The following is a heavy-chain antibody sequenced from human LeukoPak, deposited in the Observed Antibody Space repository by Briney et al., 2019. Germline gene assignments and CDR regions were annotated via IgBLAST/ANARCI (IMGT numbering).Heavy chain of an antibody. CDR2: IIPIFGTA. Sequence: ASVKVSCKASGGTFSSYAISWVRQAPGQGLEWMGGIIPIFGTANYAQKLQGRVTITTDESTSTAYMELSSLRSEDTAVYYCARGVGSIVVVPAAMIAFDIWGQGTMVTVSS. D-gene: IGHD2-2*01. CDR3: ARGVGSIVVVPAAMIAFDI. CDR1: GGTFSSYA. J-gene: IGHJ3*02. V-gene: IGHV1-69*05.